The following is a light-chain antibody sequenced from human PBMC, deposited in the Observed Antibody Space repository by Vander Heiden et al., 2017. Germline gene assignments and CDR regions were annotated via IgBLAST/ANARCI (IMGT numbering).Light chain of an antibody. CDR3: SSYSITSTAV. J-gene: IGLJ1*01. Sequence: QSALTQPAPVSGSPGQSITISCTGTSSDVGGYEYVSWYQQHPGKAPKLMMYDVSNRPSGLSFRFSGSKSGNTASLTISGLQVEDEADYYCSSYSITSTAVFGTGTKVTVL. V-gene: IGLV2-14*03. CDR2: DVS. CDR1: SSDVGGYEY.